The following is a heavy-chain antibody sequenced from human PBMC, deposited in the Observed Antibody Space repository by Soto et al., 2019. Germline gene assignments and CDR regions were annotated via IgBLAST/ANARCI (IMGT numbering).Heavy chain of an antibody. CDR1: GGSVSSSDYY. CDR2: VYYSGTT. Sequence: LEILSLTCTVSGGSVSSSDYYWGWIRQPPGKELEWIGAVYYSGTTYYMPSLKSRVTISVDTSKNHFSLNLRSVTAADTAVYYCARQTGGFGYYFDYWGQGALVTSPQ. J-gene: IGHJ4*02. D-gene: IGHD3-16*01. CDR3: ARQTGGFGYYFDY. V-gene: IGHV4-39*01.